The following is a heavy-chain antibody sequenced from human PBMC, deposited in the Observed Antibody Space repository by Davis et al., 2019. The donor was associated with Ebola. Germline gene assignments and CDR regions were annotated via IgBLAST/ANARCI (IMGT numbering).Heavy chain of an antibody. Sequence: KVSCKGSGYSFTSYWIGWVRQMPGKGLEWMGIIYPGDSDTRYSPSFQGQVTISADKSISTAYLQWSSLKASDTAMYYWSRHVHGGLYYYDSSGYQGWFDPWGQGTLVTVSS. V-gene: IGHV5-51*01. CDR1: GYSFTSYW. CDR3: SRHVHGGLYYYDSSGYQGWFDP. CDR2: IYPGDSDT. D-gene: IGHD3-22*01. J-gene: IGHJ5*02.